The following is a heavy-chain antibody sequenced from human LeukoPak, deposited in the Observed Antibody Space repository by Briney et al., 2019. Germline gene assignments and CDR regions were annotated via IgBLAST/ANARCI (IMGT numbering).Heavy chain of an antibody. V-gene: IGHV3-74*01. D-gene: IGHD3-3*01. J-gene: IGHJ3*02. Sequence: SGGSLRLSCAASGFTFSSYWIHWVRQAPGKGLECVSRIDSDRSETIYADSVKGRFTTSRDTAKDTLYLHMHSLRAADTPLYYFAMGAFFHAFDMWGQGTMVTVSS. CDR2: IDSDRSET. CDR1: GFTFSSYW. CDR3: AMGAFFHAFDM.